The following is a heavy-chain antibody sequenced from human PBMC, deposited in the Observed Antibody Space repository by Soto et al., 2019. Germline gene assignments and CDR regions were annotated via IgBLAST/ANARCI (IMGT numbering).Heavy chain of an antibody. Sequence: SETLSLTCAVYGGSFSGYYWSWIRQPPGKGLEWIGEINHSGSTNYNPSLKSRVTISIDTSKNQFSLKLSSVTAADTAVYYCASEYREWLVRYYYGMDVWGQGTTVTVSS. CDR3: ASEYREWLVRYYYGMDV. D-gene: IGHD6-19*01. CDR2: INHSGST. J-gene: IGHJ6*02. CDR1: GGSFSGYY. V-gene: IGHV4-34*01.